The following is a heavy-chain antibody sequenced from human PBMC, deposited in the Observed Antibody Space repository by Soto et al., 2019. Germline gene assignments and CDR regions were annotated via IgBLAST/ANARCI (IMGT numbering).Heavy chain of an antibody. CDR2: IYYSGST. CDR1: GGSISSGDYY. J-gene: IGHJ6*02. V-gene: IGHV4-30-4*01. CDR3: ARDRLYYYGSGSYSHYFYYYGMDV. D-gene: IGHD3-10*01. Sequence: SETLSLTCTVSGGSISSGDYYWGWIRQPPGKGLEWIGYIYYSGSTYYNPSLKSRVTISVDTSKNQFSLKLSSVTAADTAVYYCARDRLYYYGSGSYSHYFYYYGMDVWGQGTTVTVSS.